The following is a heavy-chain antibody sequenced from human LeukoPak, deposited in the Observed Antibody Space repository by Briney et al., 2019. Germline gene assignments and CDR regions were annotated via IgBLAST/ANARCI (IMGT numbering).Heavy chain of an antibody. CDR1: GFTFSGSA. D-gene: IGHD3-22*01. J-gene: IGHJ4*02. V-gene: IGHV3-73*01. CDR3: YYDSSGYYYEDY. Sequence: GGSLRLSWAASGFTFSGSAMHWVRQASGKGLEWVGRIRSKANSYATAYAASVKGRFTISRDDSKNTAYLQMNSLKTEDTAVYYCYYDSSGYYYEDYWGQGTLVTVSS. CDR2: IRSKANSYAT.